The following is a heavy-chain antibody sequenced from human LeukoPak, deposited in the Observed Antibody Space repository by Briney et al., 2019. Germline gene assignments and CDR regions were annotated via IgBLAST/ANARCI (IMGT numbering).Heavy chain of an antibody. J-gene: IGHJ3*02. CDR3: TRVRNSNNWWGAFDI. Sequence: ASVNVSCKAFGYTFDTSSISWVRQAPGQRLEWMGWISPNNGNTHYAQGVQGRVTMTTDTSRSTAYMELRSLRSDDTAVYYCTRVRNSNNWWGAFDIWGQGTMVTVPS. D-gene: IGHD1-1*01. V-gene: IGHV1-18*01. CDR2: ISPNNGNT. CDR1: GYTFDTSS.